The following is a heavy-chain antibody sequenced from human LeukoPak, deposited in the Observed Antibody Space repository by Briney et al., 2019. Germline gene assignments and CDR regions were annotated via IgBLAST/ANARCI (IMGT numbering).Heavy chain of an antibody. CDR2: INPGSGDT. CDR1: GYTFTDFA. D-gene: IGHD3-10*01. J-gene: IGHJ4*02. V-gene: IGHV1-3*01. Sequence: GASVKVSCKASGYTFTDFALHWVRQAPGQSLEWMGWINPGSGDTKSSQKFRVRVTITRDTSANTAYMQLTRLKSGDTAVYYCVRDYPYGSGIVRVDSWGQGTLVTVSS. CDR3: VRDYPYGSGIVRVDS.